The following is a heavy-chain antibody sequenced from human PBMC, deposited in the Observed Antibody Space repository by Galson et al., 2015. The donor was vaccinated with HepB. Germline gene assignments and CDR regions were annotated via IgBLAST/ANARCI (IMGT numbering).Heavy chain of an antibody. V-gene: IGHV1-69*13. CDR3: ARSPSPPGIAVAGSWFDP. CDR2: IIPLFGTT. D-gene: IGHD6-19*01. Sequence: SVKVSCKASGGTFSGYGISWVRQAPGQGLEWMGGIIPLFGTTNYAQRFQGRVTITADESTSTAYMQLSSLRSEDTALYYCARSPSPPGIAVAGSWFDPWGQGTLVIVSS. J-gene: IGHJ5*02. CDR1: GGTFSGYG.